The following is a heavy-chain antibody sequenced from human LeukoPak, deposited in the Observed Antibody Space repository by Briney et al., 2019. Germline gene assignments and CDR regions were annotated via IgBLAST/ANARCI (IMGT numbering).Heavy chain of an antibody. CDR3: TKSRAYSNTWWPS. CDR2: ISWNSGRI. D-gene: IGHD6-13*01. Sequence: PGGSLRLSCAASGFTFDDYAMHWVRHAPGKGLEWVSGISWNSGRIGYADSVKGRFTISRDNAKNSLYLQMNSLRAEDTALYYCTKSRAYSNTWWPSWGQGTLVTVSS. CDR1: GFTFDDYA. V-gene: IGHV3-9*01. J-gene: IGHJ5*02.